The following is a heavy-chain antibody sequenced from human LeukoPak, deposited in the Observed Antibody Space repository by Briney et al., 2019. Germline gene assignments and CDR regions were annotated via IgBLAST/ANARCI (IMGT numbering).Heavy chain of an antibody. CDR1: GFTFSKYW. CDR3: ATKQWLAPPPDS. Sequence: PGGSLRLSCAASGFTFSKYWMLWVRQAPGKGLESVSRMNTDGTATTHADSVKGRFTVSRDNADNTMFLQMNSVRDEDTAVYYCATKQWLAPPPDSWGQGTPVTVSS. V-gene: IGHV3-74*01. J-gene: IGHJ4*02. CDR2: MNTDGTAT. D-gene: IGHD6-19*01.